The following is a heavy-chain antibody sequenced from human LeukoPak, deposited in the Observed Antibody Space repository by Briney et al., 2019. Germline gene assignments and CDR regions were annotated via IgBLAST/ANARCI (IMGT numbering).Heavy chain of an antibody. CDR3: ARDLGYGDRDY. D-gene: IGHD4-17*01. J-gene: IGHJ4*02. V-gene: IGHV3-30*03. CDR1: GFTFSSYG. CDR2: ISYDGSNK. Sequence: TGGSLRLSCAASGFTFSSYGMHWVRQAPGKGLEWVAVISYDGSNKYYADSVKGRFTISRDNSKNTLYLQMNSLRAEDTAVYYCARDLGYGDRDYWGQGTLVTVSS.